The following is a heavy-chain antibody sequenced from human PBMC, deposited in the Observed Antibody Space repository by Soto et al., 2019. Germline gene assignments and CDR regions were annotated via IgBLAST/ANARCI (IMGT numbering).Heavy chain of an antibody. CDR1: GGSISSYY. J-gene: IGHJ4*02. D-gene: IGHD2-2*01. Sequence: QVQLQESGPGLVKPSETLSLTCTVSGGSISSYYWSWIRQPPGKGLEWIGYIYYSGSTNYNPSLKSRVTISIDTSKNHFSLKLSSVTAADTAVYYCARGYCSSTNCYGGPFDYWGQGTLVTVSS. CDR3: ARGYCSSTNCYGGPFDY. V-gene: IGHV4-59*01. CDR2: IYYSGST.